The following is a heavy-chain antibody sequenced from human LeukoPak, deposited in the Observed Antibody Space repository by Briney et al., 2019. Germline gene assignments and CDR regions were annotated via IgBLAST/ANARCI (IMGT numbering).Heavy chain of an antibody. Sequence: GGSLRLSCAASGFTFSSYSMNWVCQAPGKGPEWVSSISSSSSYIYYADSVKGRFTISRDNAKNSLYLQMNSLRAEDTALYYCAKDSGVITAMYYFDYWGQGTLVTVSS. CDR2: ISSSSSYI. D-gene: IGHD5-18*01. CDR1: GFTFSSYS. V-gene: IGHV3-21*04. J-gene: IGHJ4*02. CDR3: AKDSGVITAMYYFDY.